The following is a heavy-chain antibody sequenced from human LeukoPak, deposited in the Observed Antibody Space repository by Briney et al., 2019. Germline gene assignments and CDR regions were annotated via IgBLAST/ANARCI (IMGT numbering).Heavy chain of an antibody. CDR1: GGTFSSYA. J-gene: IGHJ4*02. V-gene: IGHV1-69*05. D-gene: IGHD2-15*01. CDR2: IIPIFGTA. CDR3: ASGSSPPSYFDY. Sequence: ASVKVSCKASGGTFSSYAISWVRQAPGQGLEWMGRIIPIFGTANYAQKFQGRVTITTDESTSTAYMELSSLRSEDTAVYYCASGSSPPSYFDYWDQGTLVTGSS.